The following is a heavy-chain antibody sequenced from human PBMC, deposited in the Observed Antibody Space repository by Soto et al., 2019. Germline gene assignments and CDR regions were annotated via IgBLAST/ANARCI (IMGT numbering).Heavy chain of an antibody. CDR2: IYYSGST. Sequence: QLQLQESGSRLVKSSETLSLTCAVSGDTISTGDYYWSWIRQPPGKGLEWIGYIYYSGSTYYNPSLKSRVTISVDTSKNQFSLKLSSVTAADTAVYYCARAVRGSYYDYWGQGTLVTVSS. CDR1: GDTISTGDYY. D-gene: IGHD1-26*01. J-gene: IGHJ4*02. V-gene: IGHV4-30-4*01. CDR3: ARAVRGSYYDY.